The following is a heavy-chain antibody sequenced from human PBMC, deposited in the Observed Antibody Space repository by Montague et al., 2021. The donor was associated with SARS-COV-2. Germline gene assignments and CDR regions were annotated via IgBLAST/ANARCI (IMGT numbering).Heavy chain of an antibody. CDR1: GGSFSSDC. Sequence: SETLSLTCAVYGGSFSSDCYNWIRNRPRAGLELVWVVRPYTSGSSNSSLRSRVPVSIATATNQFSLTLRSVTAAATAVYYCARGSGWYKYWYFDLWGRGTLVTVSS. V-gene: IGHV4-34*01. CDR2: VRPYTSG. D-gene: IGHD6-19*01. J-gene: IGHJ2*01. CDR3: ARGSGWYKYWYFDL.